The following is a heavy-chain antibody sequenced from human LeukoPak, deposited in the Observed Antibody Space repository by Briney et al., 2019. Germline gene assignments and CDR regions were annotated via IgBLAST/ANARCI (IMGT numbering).Heavy chain of an antibody. D-gene: IGHD5-12*01. J-gene: IGHJ4*02. CDR1: GFTFSSYG. CDR2: IWYDGSNK. Sequence: PGGSLRLSCAAPGFTFSSYGMHWVRQAPGKGLEWVAVIWYDGSNKYYADSVKGRFTISRDNSKNTLYLQMNSLRAEDTAVYYCARGDIVATIADFDYWGQGTLVTVSS. CDR3: ARGDIVATIADFDY. V-gene: IGHV3-33*01.